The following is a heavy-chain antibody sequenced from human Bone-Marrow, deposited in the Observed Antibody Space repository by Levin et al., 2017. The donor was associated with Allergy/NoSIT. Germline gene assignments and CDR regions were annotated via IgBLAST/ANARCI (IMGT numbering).Heavy chain of an antibody. Sequence: GGSLRLSCAATGFTLSSYAMNWVRVRQAPGKGLEWVSSFGTDSKTFHAESVKGRFTTSRDSAKNSLFLQMDSLRAEDTAIYYCAREYEQGFDYWGQGTLVTVSS. CDR3: AREYEQGFDY. V-gene: IGHV3-69-1*01. CDR2: FGTDSKT. J-gene: IGHJ4*02. D-gene: IGHD1/OR15-1a*01. CDR1: GFTLSSYA.